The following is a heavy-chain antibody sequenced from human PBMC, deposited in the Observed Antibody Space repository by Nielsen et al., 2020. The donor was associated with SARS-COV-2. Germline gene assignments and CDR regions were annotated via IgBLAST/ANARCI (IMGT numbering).Heavy chain of an antibody. CDR2: ISSSSSYI. V-gene: IGHV3-21*01. J-gene: IGHJ6*03. D-gene: IGHD2-2*01. Sequence: GESLKISCAASGFTFSSYSMNWVRQAPGKGLEWVSSISSSSSYIYYADPVKGRFTISRDNAKNSLYLQMNSLRAEDTAVYYCARLSSTTLRRYYYYYYMDVWGKGTTVTVSS. CDR1: GFTFSSYS. CDR3: ARLSSTTLRRYYYYYYMDV.